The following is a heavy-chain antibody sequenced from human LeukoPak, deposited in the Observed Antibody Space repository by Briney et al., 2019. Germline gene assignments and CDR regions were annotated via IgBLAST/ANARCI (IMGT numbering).Heavy chain of an antibody. D-gene: IGHD5-18*01. CDR2: TNPNRGGT. CDR3: ARIRYSYGSPDF. Sequence: ASVKVSCKASGYTFTDYYIHWVRHAPGQGLEWMGSTNPNRGGTKYAQKFQGGVTMTRDTSISTAYMDLSRLRSDDTAVYYCARIRYSYGSPDFWGQGTLVTVSS. CDR1: GYTFTDYY. J-gene: IGHJ4*02. V-gene: IGHV1-2*02.